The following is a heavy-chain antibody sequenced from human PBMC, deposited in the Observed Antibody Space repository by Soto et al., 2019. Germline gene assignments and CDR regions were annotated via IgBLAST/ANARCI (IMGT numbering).Heavy chain of an antibody. J-gene: IGHJ3*02. D-gene: IGHD2-15*01. CDR1: GFTFRVYP. CDR2: IGGGGDDT. CDR3: AKDRMSHNSVWDPFDI. Sequence: EVQLLESGGDLVQPGGSLRLSCAASGFTFRVYPLIWFRQPPGKGLGGASGIGGGGDDTYYADSVKGRFVISRDTSKSTLSLQMNGLRAEDTAVYFCAKDRMSHNSVWDPFDIWGQGTMVTVSS. V-gene: IGHV3-23*01.